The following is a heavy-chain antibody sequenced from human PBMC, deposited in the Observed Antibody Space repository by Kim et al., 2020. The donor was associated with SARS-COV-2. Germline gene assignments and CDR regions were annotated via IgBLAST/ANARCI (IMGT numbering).Heavy chain of an antibody. Sequence: SETLSLTCTVSGGSISSGGYYWSWIRQHPGKGLEWIGYIYYSGSTYYNPSLKSRVTISVDTSKNQFSLKLSSVTAADTAVYYCARDCGSRGANWFDPWGQGTLVTVSS. CDR2: IYYSGST. D-gene: IGHD3-16*01. CDR1: GGSISSGGYY. J-gene: IGHJ5*02. CDR3: ARDCGSRGANWFDP. V-gene: IGHV4-31*03.